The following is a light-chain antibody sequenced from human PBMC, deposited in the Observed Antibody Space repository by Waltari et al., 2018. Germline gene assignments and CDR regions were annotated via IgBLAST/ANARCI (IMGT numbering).Light chain of an antibody. CDR2: KAN. V-gene: IGLV8-61*01. Sequence: VSPGGTVTLTCALSSGSLSTTSYATWYQQTPGQDPRTLVYKANARPSGVPDRFSGSILGNTAALTITGAQADDESDYYCALYMGSGIWVFGGGTRLTVL. CDR1: SGSLSTTSY. CDR3: ALYMGSGIWV. J-gene: IGLJ3*02.